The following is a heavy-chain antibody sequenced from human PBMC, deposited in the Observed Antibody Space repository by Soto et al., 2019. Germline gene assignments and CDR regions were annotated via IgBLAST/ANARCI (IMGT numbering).Heavy chain of an antibody. Sequence: ASVKVSCKASGGTFSSYAISWVRQAPGQGLEWMGGIIPIFGTANYAQKFQGRVTITADESTSTAYMELSSLRSEDTAVYYCARDKAEGGYSHGPFDYWGKGTLVTVS. CDR2: IIPIFGTA. CDR1: GGTFSSYA. J-gene: IGHJ4*02. V-gene: IGHV1-69*13. D-gene: IGHD5-18*01. CDR3: ARDKAEGGYSHGPFDY.